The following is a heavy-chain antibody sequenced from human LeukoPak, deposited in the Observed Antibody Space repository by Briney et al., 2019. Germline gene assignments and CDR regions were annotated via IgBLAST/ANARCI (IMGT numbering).Heavy chain of an antibody. J-gene: IGHJ4*02. CDR1: GFTFSSYW. V-gene: IGHV3-7*01. D-gene: IGHD7-27*01. CDR3: ARDLNWETY. Sequence: GGSLRLSCVASGFTFSSYWMTWVRQAPGKGLEGVANIKTDGSQIYYVDSVKGRFTMSRDNDKHSLYLKMTSLRAEDTAVYYCARDLNWETYWGQGTLVSVSS. CDR2: IKTDGSQI.